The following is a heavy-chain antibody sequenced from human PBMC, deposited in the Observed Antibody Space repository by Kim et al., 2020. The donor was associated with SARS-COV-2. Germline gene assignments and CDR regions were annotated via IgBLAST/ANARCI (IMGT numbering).Heavy chain of an antibody. D-gene: IGHD3-10*01. J-gene: IGHJ4*02. Sequence: NSGGTNYAQTFEGRVPITRDTTINTAYMELSRLRSDDTAVYYCARDRGDYWGQGTLVTVSS. CDR3: ARDRGDY. V-gene: IGHV1-2*02. CDR2: NSGGT.